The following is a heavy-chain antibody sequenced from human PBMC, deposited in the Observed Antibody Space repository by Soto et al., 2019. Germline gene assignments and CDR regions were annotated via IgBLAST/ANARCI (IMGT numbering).Heavy chain of an antibody. J-gene: IGHJ4*02. CDR2: ISSSRSYI. Sequence: DGSLRRSCAASAFTFSSYSMNWVRQAPRPGLERASSISSSRSYIYYADSVKGRFTISRDNGKNSLYLQMNSLRAEATAVYYCARDTTVVTPTRGCWEQGT. V-gene: IGHV3-21*01. CDR3: ARDTTVVTPTRGC. D-gene: IGHD2-15*01. CDR1: AFTFSSYS.